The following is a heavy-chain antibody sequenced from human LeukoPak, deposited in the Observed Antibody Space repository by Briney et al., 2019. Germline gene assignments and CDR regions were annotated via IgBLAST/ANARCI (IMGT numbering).Heavy chain of an antibody. CDR3: ARPVDY. CDR1: GYTLASYD. CDR2: INPNSGGT. J-gene: IGHJ4*02. V-gene: IGHV1-2*02. Sequence: ASVKVSCKASGYTLASYDINRGRQAPGKGLEWMGWINPNSGGTNYAQKFQGRVTTTRDTSISTAYMELSRLRSDDTAVYYCARPVDYWGQGTLVTVSS.